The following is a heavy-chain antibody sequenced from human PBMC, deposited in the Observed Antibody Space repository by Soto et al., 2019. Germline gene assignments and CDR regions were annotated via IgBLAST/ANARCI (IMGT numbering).Heavy chain of an antibody. J-gene: IGHJ6*03. CDR3: ARDPSSSRYMDV. CDR2: IWYDGSKK. D-gene: IGHD6-6*01. Sequence: GGSLRLSCAASGFTFSSYGMHWVRQAPGKGLEWVAVIWYDGSKKYYADSVKGRFTISRDNSKNSLYLQMNSLRAEDTAVYYCARDPSSSRYMDVWGKGTTVTVSS. V-gene: IGHV3-33*01. CDR1: GFTFSSYG.